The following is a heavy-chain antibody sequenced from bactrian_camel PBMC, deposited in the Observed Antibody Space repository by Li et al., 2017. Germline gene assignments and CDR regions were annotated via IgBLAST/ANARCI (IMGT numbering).Heavy chain of an antibody. CDR1: GFTYGSYD. CDR2: ITRDGGDRT. CDR3: AADVPGYRSFGN. Sequence: QVQLVESGGGLVQPGGSLRLSCAASGFTYGSYDMNWIRQAPGKGLEWVSRITRDGGDRTYYADSVKGRFTISRDNAKNTLWLQMNSLKTEDTAVYYCAADVPGYRSFGNWGQGTQVTVS. V-gene: IGHV3S6*01. D-gene: IGHD1*01. J-gene: IGHJ6*01.